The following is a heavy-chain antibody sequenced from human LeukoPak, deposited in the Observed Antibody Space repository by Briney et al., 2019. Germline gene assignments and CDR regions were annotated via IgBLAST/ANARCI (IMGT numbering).Heavy chain of an antibody. V-gene: IGHV3-30*18. CDR3: VKDRAFDI. J-gene: IGHJ3*02. CDR2: ISYDGGNK. Sequence: GGSLRLSCAASGFTFSSYGMHWVRQAPGKGLEWVAVISYDGGNKYYADSVKGRFTISRDNSKNTLYLQMNSLRAEDTAVYYCVKDRAFDIWGQGTMVTVSS. CDR1: GFTFSSYG.